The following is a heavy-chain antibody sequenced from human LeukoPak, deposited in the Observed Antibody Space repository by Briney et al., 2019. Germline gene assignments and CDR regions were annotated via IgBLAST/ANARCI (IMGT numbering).Heavy chain of an antibody. CDR2: INPNSGGT. CDR3: ARSTYYYDSSGYFYPLAFDI. D-gene: IGHD3-22*01. V-gene: IGHV1-2*02. CDR1: GYTFISFG. Sequence: VASVKVSCKASGYTFISFGISWVRQAPGQGLEWMGWINPNSGGTNYAQKFQGRVTMTRDTSISTAYMELSRLRSDDTAVYYCARSTYYYDSSGYFYPLAFDIWGQGTMVTVSS. J-gene: IGHJ3*02.